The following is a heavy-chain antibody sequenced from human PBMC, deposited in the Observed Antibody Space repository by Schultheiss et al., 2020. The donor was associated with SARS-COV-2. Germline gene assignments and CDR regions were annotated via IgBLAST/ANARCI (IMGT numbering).Heavy chain of an antibody. V-gene: IGHV3-21*05. CDR2: ISSSSSYI. CDR3: ARAKDPNWNYARPFDP. Sequence: GGSLRLSCAASGFTFSTYSMNWVRQAPGKGLEWVSYISSSSSYIYYADSVKGRFTISRDNAKNSLYLQMNSLRAEDTAVYYCARAKDPNWNYARPFDPWGQGTLVTVSS. J-gene: IGHJ5*02. D-gene: IGHD1-7*01. CDR1: GFTFSTYS.